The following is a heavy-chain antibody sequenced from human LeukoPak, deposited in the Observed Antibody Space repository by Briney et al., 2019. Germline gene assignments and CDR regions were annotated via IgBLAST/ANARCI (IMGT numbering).Heavy chain of an antibody. J-gene: IGHJ4*02. D-gene: IGHD1-1*01. Sequence: SETLSLTCAVSGGSISSGGYSWSWIRQPPGKGLEWIGYIYHSGSTYYNPSLKSRVTISVDTSKNQFSLKLSSVTAADTAVYYCARDLEGTLDYWGQGTLVTVSS. CDR1: GGSISSGGYS. V-gene: IGHV4-30-2*05. CDR3: ARDLEGTLDY. CDR2: IYHSGST.